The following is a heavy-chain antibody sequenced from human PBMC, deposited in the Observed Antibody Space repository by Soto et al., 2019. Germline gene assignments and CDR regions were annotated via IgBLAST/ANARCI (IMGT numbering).Heavy chain of an antibody. CDR2: TYYRSKWYN. V-gene: IGHV6-1*01. D-gene: IGHD3-3*01. J-gene: IGHJ6*02. Sequence: PSQTLSLTCAISGDSVSSNSAAWNWIRQSPSRGLEWLGRTYYRSKWYNDYAVSVKSRITINPDTSKNQFSLQLNSVTPEDTAVYYCAREGITIFGVVIHYYYGMDVWGQGTTVTVSS. CDR3: AREGITIFGVVIHYYYGMDV. CDR1: GDSVSSNSAA.